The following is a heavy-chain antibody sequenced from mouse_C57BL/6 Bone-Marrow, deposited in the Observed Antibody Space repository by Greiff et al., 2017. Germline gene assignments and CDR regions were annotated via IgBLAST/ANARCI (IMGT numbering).Heavy chain of an antibody. CDR1: GYAFSSYW. D-gene: IGHD2-1*01. J-gene: IGHJ4*01. CDR3: APDGNYYLDAMDY. V-gene: IGHV1-80*01. CDR2: IYPGDGDT. Sequence: QVQLKQSGAELVKPGASVKISCKASGYAFSSYWMNWVKQRPGKGLEWIGQIYPGDGDTNYNGKFKGKATLTADKSSSTAYMQISSLTSEDSAVYCCAPDGNYYLDAMDYWGQGTSVTVSS.